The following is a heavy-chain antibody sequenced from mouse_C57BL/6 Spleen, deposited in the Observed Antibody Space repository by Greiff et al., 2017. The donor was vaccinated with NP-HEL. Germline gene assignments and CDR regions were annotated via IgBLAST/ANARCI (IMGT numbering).Heavy chain of an antibody. CDR2: IDPSDSYT. D-gene: IGHD2-4*01. J-gene: IGHJ1*03. CDR3: ARRPYYDYDGGFDV. CDR1: GYTFTSYW. V-gene: IGHV1-59*01. Sequence: QVQLQQSGAELVRPGTSVKLSCKASGYTFTSYWMHWVKQRPGQGLEWIGVIDPSDSYTNYNQKFKGKATLTVDTSSSTAYMQLSSLTSEDSAVYYCARRPYYDYDGGFDVWGTGTTVTVSS.